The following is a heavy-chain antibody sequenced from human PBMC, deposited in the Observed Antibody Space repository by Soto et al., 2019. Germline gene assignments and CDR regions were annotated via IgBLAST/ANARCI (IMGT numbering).Heavy chain of an antibody. J-gene: IGHJ4*02. CDR1: GDSVSNDGAT. V-gene: IGHV6-1*01. CDR3: ARDPPDFNSGFDS. D-gene: IGHD1-26*01. Sequence: SQTLSLTCAICGDSVSNDGATWNWIRQSPSRGLEWLGRAYYRSRWHYDYATSVRSRIAINPDTSKNQFSLQLSSVTPEDTAVYYCARDPPDFNSGFDSWGQGSLVTVSS. CDR2: AYYRSRWHY.